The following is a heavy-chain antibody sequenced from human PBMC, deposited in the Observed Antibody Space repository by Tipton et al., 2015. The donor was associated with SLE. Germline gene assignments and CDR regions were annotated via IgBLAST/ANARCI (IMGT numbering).Heavy chain of an antibody. CDR3: ARGGDGSGSYGVW. CDR2: SNDSGKT. V-gene: IGHV4-34*01. CDR1: GGSLSGHY. D-gene: IGHD3-10*01. Sequence: KPSETLSLTCAVYGGSLSGHYWSWIRQTPGKGLECIGESNDSGKTNYNPALKSRATISVDTSRNQFSLRLTSVTAADTAVYYCARGGDGSGSYGVWWGQGTLVTVTS. J-gene: IGHJ4*02.